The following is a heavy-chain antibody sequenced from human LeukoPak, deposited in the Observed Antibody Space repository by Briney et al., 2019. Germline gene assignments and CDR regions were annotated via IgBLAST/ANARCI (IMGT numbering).Heavy chain of an antibody. CDR2: IYYSEST. J-gene: IGHJ4*02. D-gene: IGHD6-6*01. Sequence: KTSETLSLTCTVSGGSISSYYWSWIRQPPGKGLEWIGYIYYSESTNYNPSLKSRVTISVDTSKNQFSLKLSSVTAADTAVYYCARGYSSSSGGIDYWGQGTLVTVSS. V-gene: IGHV4-59*01. CDR1: GGSISSYY. CDR3: ARGYSSSSGGIDY.